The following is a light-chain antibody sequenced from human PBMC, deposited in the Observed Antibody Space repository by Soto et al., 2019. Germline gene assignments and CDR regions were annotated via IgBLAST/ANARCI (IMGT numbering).Light chain of an antibody. J-gene: IGKJ3*01. CDR3: QQYYSTPGFT. V-gene: IGKV4-1*01. CDR2: WAS. CDR1: QSVLYSSNNKIY. Sequence: DIVMTQSPDSLAVSLGERATINCKSSQSVLYSSNNKIYLAWYQQKPGQPPKLLIYWASTRESGVPDRFSGSGSGTDFTLTISSLQAEDVAVYYCQQYYSTPGFTFGPGTKVDIK.